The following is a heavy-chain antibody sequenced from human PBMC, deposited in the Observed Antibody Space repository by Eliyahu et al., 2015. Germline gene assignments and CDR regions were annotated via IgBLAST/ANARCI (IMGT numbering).Heavy chain of an antibody. D-gene: IGHD1-26*01. CDR1: GGSISSSSYX. Sequence: QLQLQESGPGLVKPSETLSLXXPXSGGSISSSSYXWGWXRQPPGXGLEWIGSIYYSGSTYYNPSLKSRVTISVDTSKNQFSLKLSSVTAADTAVYYCARGREGIVGATISPWGQGTLVTVSS. CDR2: IYYSGST. CDR3: ARGREGIVGATISP. J-gene: IGHJ5*02. V-gene: IGHV4-39*01.